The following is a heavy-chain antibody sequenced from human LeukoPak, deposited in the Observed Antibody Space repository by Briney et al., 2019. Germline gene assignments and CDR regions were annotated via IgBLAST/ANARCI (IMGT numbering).Heavy chain of an antibody. CDR2: IYHSGST. Sequence: SETLSLTCAVSGYSISSGYYWGWIRQPPGKGLGGIGSIYHSGSTYYNPSLKGRVTISVDTSKNQFSLKLSSVTAADTAVYYCARAPNCGGDCYSFDYWGQGTLVTVSS. V-gene: IGHV4-38-2*01. D-gene: IGHD2-21*01. CDR1: GYSISSGYY. J-gene: IGHJ4*02. CDR3: ARAPNCGGDCYSFDY.